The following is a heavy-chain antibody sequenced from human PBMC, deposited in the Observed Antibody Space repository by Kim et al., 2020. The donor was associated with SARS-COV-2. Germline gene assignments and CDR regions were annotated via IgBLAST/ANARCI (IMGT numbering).Heavy chain of an antibody. Sequence: SETLSLTCTVSGGSISSGGYYWSWIRQHPGKGLEWIGYIYYSGSTYYNPSLKSRVTISVDTSKNQFSLKLSSVTAADTAVYYCARDSPKYYDSSGYLDYWGQGTLVTVSS. CDR2: IYYSGST. CDR3: ARDSPKYYDSSGYLDY. D-gene: IGHD3-22*01. J-gene: IGHJ4*02. CDR1: GGSISSGGYY. V-gene: IGHV4-31*03.